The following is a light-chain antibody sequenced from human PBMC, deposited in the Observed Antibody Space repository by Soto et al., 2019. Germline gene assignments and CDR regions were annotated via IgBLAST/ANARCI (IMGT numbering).Light chain of an antibody. Sequence: EMVLTQSPVTLSLSPGERATLSCRASQTVSSSFLAWYRQKPGQAPRLLIYGASSRATGIPDRFSGSGSGTDFTLTISRLDTEDFAVYYCQQYGSSPLTFGGGTKVDIK. CDR3: QQYGSSPLT. V-gene: IGKV3-20*01. CDR2: GAS. J-gene: IGKJ4*01. CDR1: QTVSSSF.